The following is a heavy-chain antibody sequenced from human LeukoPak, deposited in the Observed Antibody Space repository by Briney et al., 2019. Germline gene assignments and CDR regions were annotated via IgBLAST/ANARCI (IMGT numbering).Heavy chain of an antibody. D-gene: IGHD1/OR15-1a*01. Sequence: TVGALRLSCAASGFTFTSFAMSWVRQAPGKGLEWVSAVSTSGGSTYYADSVKGRFTISSDNSKTTQYLQMNRLRAEDTAVYYCAKRGRVGTTIDHWGQGTLVTVSS. CDR1: GFTFTSFA. CDR3: AKRGRVGTTIDH. V-gene: IGHV3-23*01. J-gene: IGHJ4*02. CDR2: VSTSGGST.